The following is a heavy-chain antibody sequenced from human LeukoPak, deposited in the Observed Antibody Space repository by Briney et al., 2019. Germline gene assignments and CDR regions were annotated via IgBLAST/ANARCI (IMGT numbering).Heavy chain of an antibody. CDR1: GYSMGTYY. Sequence: SETLSLTCTVSGYSMGTYYWGWIRQSPGRGLEWIGSIYYSGNTNYNPSLRSRVAMSVDTSKSQFSLDLASVTAADTALYYCARERDRGWYDYWGQGILVAVSP. V-gene: IGHV4-59*01. D-gene: IGHD6-19*01. CDR3: ARERDRGWYDY. J-gene: IGHJ4*02. CDR2: IYYSGNT.